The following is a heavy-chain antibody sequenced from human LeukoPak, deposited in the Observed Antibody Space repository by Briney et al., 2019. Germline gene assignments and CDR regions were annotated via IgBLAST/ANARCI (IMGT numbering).Heavy chain of an antibody. J-gene: IGHJ4*02. CDR1: GFTFSSYW. V-gene: IGHV4-59*01. D-gene: IGHD3-22*01. Sequence: GSLRLSCAASGFTFSSYWMSWIRQPPGKGLEWIGYIYYSGSTNYNPSLKSRVTISVDTSKNQFSLKLSSVTAADTAVYYCASRHYYDSSGYDYWGQGTLVTVSS. CDR2: IYYSGST. CDR3: ASRHYYDSSGYDY.